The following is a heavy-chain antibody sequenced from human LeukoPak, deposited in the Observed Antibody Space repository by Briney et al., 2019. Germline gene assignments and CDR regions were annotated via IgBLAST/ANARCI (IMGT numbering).Heavy chain of an antibody. V-gene: IGHV1-2*02. CDR1: GYTFTGYY. CDR2: INPNSGGT. Sequence: GTSVKVSCKASGYTFTGYYMHWVRQAPGQGLEWMGWINPNSGGTNYAQKFQGRVTMTRDTSIGTAYMELSRLRSDDTAVYYCTRGVVAATYAFDIWGQGTMVTVSS. CDR3: TRGVVAATYAFDI. J-gene: IGHJ3*02. D-gene: IGHD2-15*01.